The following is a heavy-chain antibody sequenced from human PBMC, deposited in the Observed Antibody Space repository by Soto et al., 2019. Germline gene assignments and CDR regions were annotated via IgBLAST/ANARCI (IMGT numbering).Heavy chain of an antibody. D-gene: IGHD4-4*01. Sequence: PGGSLRLSCAASGLTFSNYWMTWVRQAPGKGLEWVANIKQDGSEKYYVDSVKGRFTISRDNAKNSLYLQMNSLRAEDTAVYYCARKSNYAYGYRTLYYYYYMDVWGKGTTVTVSS. CDR1: GLTFSNYW. V-gene: IGHV3-7*01. CDR2: IKQDGSEK. CDR3: ARKSNYAYGYRTLYYYYYMDV. J-gene: IGHJ6*03.